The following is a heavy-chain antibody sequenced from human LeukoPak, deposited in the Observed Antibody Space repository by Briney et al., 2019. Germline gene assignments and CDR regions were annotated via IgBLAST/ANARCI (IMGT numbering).Heavy chain of an antibody. CDR2: IFYTGST. D-gene: IGHD4-23*01. J-gene: IGHJ3*02. CDR1: GGSISGYY. V-gene: IGHV4-59*01. Sequence: SETLSLTCTVSGGSISGYYWSWIRQPPGKGLEWIGYIFYTGSTNYNPSLKSRVTISVLTSKNRFSLKLSSVTGADTAVYYCATLTGGDDAFDIWGQGTMVTVSS. CDR3: ATLTGGDDAFDI.